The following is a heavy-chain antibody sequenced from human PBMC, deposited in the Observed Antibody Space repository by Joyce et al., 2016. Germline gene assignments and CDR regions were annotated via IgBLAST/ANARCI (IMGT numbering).Heavy chain of an antibody. CDR1: GFTVRSSV. CDR3: AKSQKEYSRGFHWYFDL. Sequence: QVQLVESGGGVVQPGRSLRLSCAASGFTVRSSVMHWVRQAPRKGLEWVAFISYDGTNKYYADSLKGRFTISRDNSKNALYLQMNSLRGEDTAVYYCAKSQKEYSRGFHWYFDLWGRDTLVSVSS. V-gene: IGHV3-30*18. CDR2: ISYDGTNK. D-gene: IGHD2/OR15-2a*01. J-gene: IGHJ2*01.